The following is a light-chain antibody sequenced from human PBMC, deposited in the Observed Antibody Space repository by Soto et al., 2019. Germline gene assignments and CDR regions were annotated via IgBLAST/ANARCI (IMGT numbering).Light chain of an antibody. CDR2: GAS. CDR3: QQYDNWPPIT. CDR1: QSVSSN. J-gene: IGKJ5*01. V-gene: IGKV3-15*01. Sequence: EVVLPHSRATLSVSPTEFAILXSRASQSVSSNLAWYQQKHGQAPRLLIYGASTRATGIPARFSGSGSGTEFTLTISSLQSEDFAVYYCQQYDNWPPITFGQGTRLE.